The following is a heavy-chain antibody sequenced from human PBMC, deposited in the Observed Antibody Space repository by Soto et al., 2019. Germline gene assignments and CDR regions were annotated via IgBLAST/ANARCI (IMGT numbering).Heavy chain of an antibody. V-gene: IGHV4-59*01. CDR1: GGSIRDYF. CDR3: ARDRKLQLPGNYYYYGMDV. J-gene: IGHJ6*02. CDR2: ISSSGTV. D-gene: IGHD1-7*01. Sequence: SETLSLTCSVSGGSIRDYFWTWIRQSPGRGLEWIGYISSSGTVKYNSSLKSRVTISLDRSRNQFSLKLSSVTAADTAVYFCARDRKLQLPGNYYYYGMDVWGQGTTVTVSS.